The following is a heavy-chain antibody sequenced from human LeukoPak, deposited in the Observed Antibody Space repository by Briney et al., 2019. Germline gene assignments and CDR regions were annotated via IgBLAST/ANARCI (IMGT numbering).Heavy chain of an antibody. J-gene: IGHJ4*02. CDR2: IYPGDSDT. CDR1: GYSFTSYW. D-gene: IGHD2-2*01. Sequence: GESLKISCKGSGYSFTSYWIGWVRQMPGKGLEWMGIIYPGDSDTRYSLSFQGQVTISADKSISTAYLQWSSLKASDTAMYYCARPGYCSSTSCYASFWGQGTLVTVSS. V-gene: IGHV5-51*01. CDR3: ARPGYCSSTSCYASF.